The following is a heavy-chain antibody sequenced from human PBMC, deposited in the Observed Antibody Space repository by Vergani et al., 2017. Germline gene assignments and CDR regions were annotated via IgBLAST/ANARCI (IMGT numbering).Heavy chain of an antibody. CDR2: TWYDGNNK. CDR1: GFTFNQYG. J-gene: IGHJ5*02. D-gene: IGHD1-14*01. CDR3: ARDFRLLYNRFDP. V-gene: IGHV3-33*01. Sequence: QVQLVESGGGVVQPGRSLRLSCAASGFTFNQYGMHWVRQAPGKGLEWVAVTWYDGNNKQYADSVKGRFTISRDNSKSTMYLQMNSLRVEDTGVYYCARDFRLLYNRFDPWGQGTLVTVSS.